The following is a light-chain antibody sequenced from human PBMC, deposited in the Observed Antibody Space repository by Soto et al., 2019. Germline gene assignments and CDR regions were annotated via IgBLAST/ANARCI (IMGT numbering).Light chain of an antibody. CDR2: AAS. V-gene: IGKV1-27*01. J-gene: IGKJ3*01. CDR1: RDIRNY. Sequence: DIQMTQSPSSLSASVGDRVTITCRASRDIRNYLAWYQQKPGEVPKLLIYAASTLQSEVPSRFSGSGSGTDFTLTITSLLPEDVSTYYCQEYVSAIFTFGPGTMLDLK. CDR3: QEYVSAIFT.